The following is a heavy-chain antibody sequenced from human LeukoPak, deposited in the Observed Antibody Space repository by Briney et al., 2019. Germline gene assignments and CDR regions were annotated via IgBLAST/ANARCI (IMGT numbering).Heavy chain of an antibody. V-gene: IGHV4-59*01. J-gene: IGHJ4*02. Sequence: SETLSLTCTVSGGSISSYYWSWIRQPPGRGLEWIGYIYYSGSTNYNPSLKSRVTISVDTSKNQFSLKLSSVTAADTAVYYCARGDYGDYVDYWGQGTLVTVSS. CDR1: GGSISSYY. CDR3: ARGDYGDYVDY. CDR2: IYYSGST. D-gene: IGHD4-17*01.